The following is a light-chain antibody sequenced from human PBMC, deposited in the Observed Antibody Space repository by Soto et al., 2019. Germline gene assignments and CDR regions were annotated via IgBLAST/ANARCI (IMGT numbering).Light chain of an antibody. V-gene: IGKV1-17*02. CDR3: LQHYSYPRT. J-gene: IGKJ3*01. Sequence: IQLTQSPSSLSASVGDRLTITCRASQAIRTALGWYQPKPGQDPKRLIYAASSLQSGAPPRVSGSGSGTDFTLTIRNLQPGDFATYFCLQHYSYPRTFGQGPRWIS. CDR1: QAIRTA. CDR2: AAS.